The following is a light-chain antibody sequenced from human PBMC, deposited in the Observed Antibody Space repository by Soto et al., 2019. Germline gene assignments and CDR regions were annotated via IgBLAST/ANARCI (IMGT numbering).Light chain of an antibody. CDR3: CSYAGSSPLYV. CDR1: SSDGGGYNL. Sequence: QSALTQPASVSGSPGQSITISCTGTSSDGGGYNLVSWYQQHPGKAPKLMIYEVSKRPSGVSNRFSGSKSGNTASLTISGLQAEDEADYYCCSYAGSSPLYVFGTGTKLTVL. J-gene: IGLJ1*01. CDR2: EVS. V-gene: IGLV2-23*02.